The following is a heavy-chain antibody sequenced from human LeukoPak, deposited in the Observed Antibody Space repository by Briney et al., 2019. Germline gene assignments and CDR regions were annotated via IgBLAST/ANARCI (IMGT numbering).Heavy chain of an antibody. CDR3: ARQGYSGHSQGAADY. CDR1: GYTFFIYG. J-gene: IGHJ4*02. V-gene: IGHV1-18*01. Sequence: ASVKVSCKASGYTFFIYGFSWVRQAPGQGLEWMGWISAYNGSTNYAQKFQGRVTMTTDTSTSTAHMELRSLRSDDTAVYYCARQGYSGHSQGAADYWGQGTLATVSS. D-gene: IGHD4-23*01. CDR2: ISAYNGST.